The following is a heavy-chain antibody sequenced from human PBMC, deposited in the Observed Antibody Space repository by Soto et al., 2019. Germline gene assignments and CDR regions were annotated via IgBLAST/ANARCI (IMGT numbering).Heavy chain of an antibody. D-gene: IGHD6-19*01. CDR1: GDSFRSYW. CDR2: IYPGDSDT. Sequence: PGESLKISCKGSGDSFRSYWIGWLRQMPGKGLEFIGVIYPGDSDTKYSPSFQGQVTVSVDKSVTTAYLQWSSLRASDTAMYYCAGQVARSAFFDFWGQGTLVTVSS. V-gene: IGHV5-51*01. CDR3: AGQVARSAFFDF. J-gene: IGHJ4*02.